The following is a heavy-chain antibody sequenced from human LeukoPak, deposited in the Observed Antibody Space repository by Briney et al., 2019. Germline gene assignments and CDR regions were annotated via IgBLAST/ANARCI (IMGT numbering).Heavy chain of an antibody. V-gene: IGHV3-11*01. D-gene: IGHD3-16*01. CDR3: ARYRVITNDYFDS. J-gene: IGHJ4*02. CDR1: GFTFGDYY. CDR2: ISNSGNTI. Sequence: GGSLRLSCAASGFTFGDYYMSWIRQAPGKGLEWVSYISNSGNTIKEADSVKGRFTISRDNAQNSLFLQMKGLRAEDTAVYYCARYRVITNDYFDSWGQGTLVTASS.